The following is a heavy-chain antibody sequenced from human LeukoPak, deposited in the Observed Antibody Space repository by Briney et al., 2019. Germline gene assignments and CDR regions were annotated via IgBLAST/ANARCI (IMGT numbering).Heavy chain of an antibody. CDR3: ARGTAYSGHDSPGFDY. Sequence: GGCLRLSCAASGFTFSSYSMNWVRQAPGKGLEWVSSTSSSSCYIYYADSVKSRFTISKANARNSQYLQINRPVDAGQAGYYCARGTAYSGHDSPGFDYWGQGTLVTVSS. V-gene: IGHV3-21*01. CDR2: TSSSSCYI. J-gene: IGHJ4*02. D-gene: IGHD5-12*01. CDR1: GFTFSSYS.